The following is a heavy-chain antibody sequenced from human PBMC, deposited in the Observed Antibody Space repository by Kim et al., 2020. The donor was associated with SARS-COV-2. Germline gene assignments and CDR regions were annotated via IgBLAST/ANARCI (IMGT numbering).Heavy chain of an antibody. V-gene: IGHV3-23*01. Sequence: GGSLRLSCAASGFTFSSYAMSWVRQAPGKGPEWVSGIGGAGISTYYADSVKGRFTISRDNSKNTLYLQMNSLRAEVTAVYYCAKVAPGAMVRGPSMDVWGQGTTVTVSS. J-gene: IGHJ6*02. CDR1: GFTFSSYA. CDR3: AKVAPGAMVRGPSMDV. CDR2: IGGAGIST. D-gene: IGHD3-10*01.